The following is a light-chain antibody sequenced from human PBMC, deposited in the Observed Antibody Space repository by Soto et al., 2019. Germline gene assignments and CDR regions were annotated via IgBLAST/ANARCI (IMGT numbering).Light chain of an antibody. CDR3: SSYRSTTTQVE. V-gene: IGLV2-14*01. CDR1: SSDVGGYDF. J-gene: IGLJ2*01. Sequence: QSALTQPASVSGSPGQSITISCTGTSSDVGGYDFVSWYQHHPGRAPKLIIYEVSSRPSGVSNRFSGSKSGNTASLTISGLQAEDEAEYHCSSYRSTTTQVEFGGGTKLTVL. CDR2: EVS.